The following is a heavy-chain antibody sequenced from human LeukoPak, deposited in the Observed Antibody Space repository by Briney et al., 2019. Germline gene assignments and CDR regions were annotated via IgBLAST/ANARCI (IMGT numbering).Heavy chain of an antibody. CDR1: GYTFSDYY. D-gene: IGHD2-2*01. J-gene: IGHJ5*02. CDR2: INPKTGGA. Sequence: GAAVKVSCEAYGYTFSDYYLHWVRQAPGQGLEWMGCINPKTGGANFAEKSQGRVTMTRDTSIRTVYMELSRVTYDDTALYYCARGVGTSWFDPWGQGTLVTVSS. CDR3: ARGVGTSWFDP. V-gene: IGHV1-2*02.